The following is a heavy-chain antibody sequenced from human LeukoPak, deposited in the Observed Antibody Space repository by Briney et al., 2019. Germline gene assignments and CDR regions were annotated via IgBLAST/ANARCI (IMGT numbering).Heavy chain of an antibody. J-gene: IGHJ4*02. D-gene: IGHD6-19*01. Sequence: GGSLRLSCEASGFTFGSYAMYWVRQAPGKGLEWVAGIFGSGGSAHYADSVKGRFTISRDNSKNTVYLQINNLRVEDTAVYYCGKTSTGYSSGQKPAWPVDYWGQGTLVTVSS. CDR1: GFTFGSYA. CDR3: GKTSTGYSSGQKPAWPVDY. CDR2: IFGSGGSA. V-gene: IGHV3-23*01.